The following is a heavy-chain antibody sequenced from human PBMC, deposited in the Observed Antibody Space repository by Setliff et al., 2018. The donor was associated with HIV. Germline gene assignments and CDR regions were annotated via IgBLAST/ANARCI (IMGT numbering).Heavy chain of an antibody. D-gene: IGHD2-21*01. Sequence: ASVKVSCKASGYTFSTYSITWVRQAPGQGLEWMGWVSAYNGHTDFAQKFQGRITLTTDTSSNTAYMELRSLRSDDTAIYYCARGGEPQSYYGLDVWGQGTTVTVSS. CDR3: ARGGEPQSYYGLDV. V-gene: IGHV1-18*01. J-gene: IGHJ6*02. CDR2: VSAYNGHT. CDR1: GYTFSTYS.